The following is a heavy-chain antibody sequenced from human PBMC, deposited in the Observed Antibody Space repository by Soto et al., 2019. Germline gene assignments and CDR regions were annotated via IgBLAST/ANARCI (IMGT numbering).Heavy chain of an antibody. J-gene: IGHJ5*02. V-gene: IGHV4-59*11. Sequence: PSEALSLTCTLSAGSINGQYWSWIRQSPGQGLEWIGNIFYSGNTSYNPSLNSRFTISGDTSKNEFSLRLGSEPAEHTAGHHWGSEVTAYDPWSHGTLVPVSS. CDR3: GSEVTAYDP. CDR2: IFYSGNT. D-gene: IGHD4-4*01. CDR1: AGSINGQY.